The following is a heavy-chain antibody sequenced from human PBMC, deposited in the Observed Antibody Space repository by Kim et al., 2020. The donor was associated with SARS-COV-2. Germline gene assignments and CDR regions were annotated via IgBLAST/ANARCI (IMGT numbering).Heavy chain of an antibody. D-gene: IGHD2-8*01. V-gene: IGHV3-21*01. CDR3: ARQGVRTKTRYFQH. J-gene: IGHJ1*01. Sequence: ADSVKGRFTISRDNAKNSLYLQMNSLRAEDTAVYYCARQGVRTKTRYFQHWGQGTLVTVSS.